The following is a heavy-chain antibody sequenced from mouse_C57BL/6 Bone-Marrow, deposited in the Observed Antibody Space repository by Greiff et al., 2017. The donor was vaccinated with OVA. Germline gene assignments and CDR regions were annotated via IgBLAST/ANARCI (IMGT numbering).Heavy chain of an antibody. D-gene: IGHD2-1*01. J-gene: IGHJ2*01. V-gene: IGHV5-2*01. CDR1: EYEFPSHD. Sequence: EVQRVESGGGLVQPGESLKLSCESNEYEFPSHDMSWVRKTPEKRLELVAAINSDGGSTYYPDTMERRFIISRDNTKKTLYLQMSSLRSEDTAFYYWASGNYEKTYFDYWGQGTTLTVSS. CDR2: INSDGGST. CDR3: ASGNYEKTYFDY.